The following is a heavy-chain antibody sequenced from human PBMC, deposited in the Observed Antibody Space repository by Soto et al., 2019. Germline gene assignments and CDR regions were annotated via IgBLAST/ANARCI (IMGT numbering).Heavy chain of an antibody. CDR1: GGSISSYY. Sequence: SETLSLTCTVSGGSISSYYWSWIRQPPGKGLEWIGYIYYSGSTNYNPSLKSRVTISVDTSKNQFSLKLSSVTAADTAVYYCARDRSSWSNWFDPWGQGTLVTVSS. D-gene: IGHD6-13*01. CDR3: ARDRSSWSNWFDP. J-gene: IGHJ5*02. V-gene: IGHV4-59*01. CDR2: IYYSGST.